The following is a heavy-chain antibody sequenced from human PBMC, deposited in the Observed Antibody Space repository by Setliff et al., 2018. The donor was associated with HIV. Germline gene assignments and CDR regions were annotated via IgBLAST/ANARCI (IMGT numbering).Heavy chain of an antibody. CDR3: ARGADASGYFYREYFQH. CDR2: VVPTIHEA. J-gene: IGHJ1*01. D-gene: IGHD3-22*01. CDR1: GVTFHYSF. Sequence: SVKVSCKASGVTFHYSFITWVRQAPGQGLEWMGGVVPTIHEATYAQKFQGRVTITADESATTVYMEMRGLTSEDTAIYYCARGADASGYFYREYFQHLGQGTLVTVSS. V-gene: IGHV1-69*13.